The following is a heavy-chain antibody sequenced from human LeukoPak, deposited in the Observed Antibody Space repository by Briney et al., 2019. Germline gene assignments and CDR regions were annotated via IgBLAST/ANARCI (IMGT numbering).Heavy chain of an antibody. CDR3: ARPQCSGGSCYSAFDY. D-gene: IGHD2-15*01. CDR1: GYSFTSYW. CDR2: IYPGDSDT. J-gene: IGHJ4*02. Sequence: GESLKISCKGSGYSFTSYWIDWVRQMPGKGLEWMGIIYPGDSDTRYSPSFQGQVTISADKAISTAYLQWSSLKASDTAMYYCARPQCSGGSCYSAFDYWGQGTLVTVSS. V-gene: IGHV5-51*01.